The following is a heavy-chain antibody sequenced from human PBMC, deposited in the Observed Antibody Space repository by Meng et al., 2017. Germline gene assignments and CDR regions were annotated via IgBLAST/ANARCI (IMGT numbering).Heavy chain of an antibody. D-gene: IGHD1-26*01. CDR3: TRHGVGGATPPFDY. CDR1: GYTFTSDG. CDR2: ISAYNGNT. V-gene: IGHV1-18*01. Sequence: VQRWHTEARVKKPGASVKVSCKASGYTFTSDGISWVRQAPGQGLEWMGWISAYNGNTNYAQKLQGRVTMTTDTSTSTAYMELRSLRSDDTAVYYCTRHGVGGATPPFDYWGQGTLVTVSS. J-gene: IGHJ4*02.